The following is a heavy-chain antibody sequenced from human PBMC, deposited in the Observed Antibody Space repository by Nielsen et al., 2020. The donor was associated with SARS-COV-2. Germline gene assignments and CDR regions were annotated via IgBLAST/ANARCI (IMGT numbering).Heavy chain of an antibody. CDR3: ARGGTIRPLDY. Sequence: SETLSPTCTVSGGSISSYYWSWIRQPPGKGLEWIGYIYYSGNTNYNPSLKSRVTISVDSSKNQFSLKLSTVTAADTAVYYCARGGTIRPLDYWGQGTPVTVSS. CDR1: GGSISSYY. CDR2: IYYSGNT. J-gene: IGHJ4*02. D-gene: IGHD1-1*01. V-gene: IGHV4-59*01.